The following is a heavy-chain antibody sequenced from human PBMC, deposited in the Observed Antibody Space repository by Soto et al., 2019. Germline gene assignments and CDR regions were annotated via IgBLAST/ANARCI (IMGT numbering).Heavy chain of an antibody. D-gene: IGHD6-19*01. J-gene: IGHJ6*02. CDR3: ARLRAVAGQLYSYYGMDV. CDR1: GGSISSSNW. V-gene: IGHV4-4*02. Sequence: QVQLQESGPGLVKPSGTLSLTCAVSGGSISSSNWWSWVRQPPGKGLEWIGEIYHSGSTNYNPSLKSRVTISVDKSKNQFSLKLSSVTAADTAVYYCARLRAVAGQLYSYYGMDVWGQGTTVTVSS. CDR2: IYHSGST.